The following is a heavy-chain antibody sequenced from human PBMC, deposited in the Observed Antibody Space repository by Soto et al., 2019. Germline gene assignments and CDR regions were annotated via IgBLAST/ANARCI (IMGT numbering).Heavy chain of an antibody. CDR2: ISSSSTYI. D-gene: IGHD3-10*01. Sequence: PGGSLRLSCAASGFTFISYSMNWVRQAPGKGLEWVSSISSSSTYIYYADSVKGRFTISRDNAKNSLYLQMNSLRAEDTAVYYCARYYGSGHFDYWGQGTLVTVSS. CDR3: ARYYGSGHFDY. J-gene: IGHJ4*02. CDR1: GFTFISYS. V-gene: IGHV3-21*01.